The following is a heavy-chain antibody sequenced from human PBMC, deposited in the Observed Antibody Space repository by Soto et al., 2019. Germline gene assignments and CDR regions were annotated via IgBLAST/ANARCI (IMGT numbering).Heavy chain of an antibody. D-gene: IGHD1-26*01. CDR3: ARDSYSGTPGIYYGMDV. Sequence: VGSLRLSCAASGFTFSSYWMHWVRHAPGKGLVWVSRINTDGSGTSYADSVKGRFTISRENVKNMMYLQMNSLRAEDTAVYYIARDSYSGTPGIYYGMDVWGQGTTVTVSS. CDR2: INTDGSGT. CDR1: GFTFSSYW. J-gene: IGHJ6*02. V-gene: IGHV3-74*01.